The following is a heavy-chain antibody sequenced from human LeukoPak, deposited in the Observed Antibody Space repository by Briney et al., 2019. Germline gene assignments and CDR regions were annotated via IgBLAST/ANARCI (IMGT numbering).Heavy chain of an antibody. D-gene: IGHD1-26*01. CDR3: ARGNSGSYSQDWFDP. V-gene: IGHV3-48*03. CDR1: GFTFSSYE. Sequence: GGSLRLSCAASGFTFSSYEMNWVRQAPGKGLEWVSYIRSSASTIYYADSVEGRFTISRDNAKNSLYLQMNSLRDDDMALYYCARGNSGSYSQDWFDPWGQGTLVTVSS. J-gene: IGHJ5*02. CDR2: IRSSASTI.